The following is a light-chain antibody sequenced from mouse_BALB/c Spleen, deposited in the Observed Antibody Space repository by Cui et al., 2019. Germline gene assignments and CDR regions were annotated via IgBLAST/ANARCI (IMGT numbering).Light chain of an antibody. V-gene: IGKV4-68*01. CDR2: LTS. CDR3: QQWSSNPLT. CDR1: SSVSY. Sequence: QIFLTQSPALMSPTPGEKVTMTCSASSSVSYMYWYQQKPRSSPKPWIYLTSNLASGVPARFSGSGSGTSYSLTISSMEAEDAATYYCQQWSSNPLTFGAGTKLELK. J-gene: IGKJ5*01.